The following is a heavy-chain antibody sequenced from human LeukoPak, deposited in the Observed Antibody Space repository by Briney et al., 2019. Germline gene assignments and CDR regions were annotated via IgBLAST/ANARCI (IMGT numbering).Heavy chain of an antibody. Sequence: ASVKVSCKASGGTFSSYAISWVRQAPGQGLEWMGGIIPNSGGTNYAQKFQGRVTMTRDTSISTAYMELSRLRSDDTAVYYCARAPTMITFGGVAVGLDYWGQGTLVTVSS. CDR3: ARAPTMITFGGVAVGLDY. D-gene: IGHD3-16*01. V-gene: IGHV1-2*02. CDR1: GGTFSSYA. CDR2: IIPNSGGT. J-gene: IGHJ4*02.